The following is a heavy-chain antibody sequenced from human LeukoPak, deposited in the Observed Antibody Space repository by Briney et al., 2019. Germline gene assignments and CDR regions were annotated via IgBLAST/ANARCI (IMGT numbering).Heavy chain of an antibody. J-gene: IGHJ6*03. CDR1: GIAFSSYS. D-gene: IGHD3-16*01. CDR2: IGSSSGPI. Sequence: PGGSLRLSCAASGIAFSSYSMNWVRQAPGKGLEWVSFIGSSSGPIYYADSVKGRFTISRDDAKNSLSLQMNSLRAEDTAVYFCAGVINLPHSHMDVWGKGTTVTVSS. CDR3: AGVINLPHSHMDV. V-gene: IGHV3-48*01.